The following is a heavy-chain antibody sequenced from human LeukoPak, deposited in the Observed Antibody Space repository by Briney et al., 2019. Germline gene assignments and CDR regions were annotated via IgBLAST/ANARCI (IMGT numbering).Heavy chain of an antibody. Sequence: PGGSLRLSCAASGFTFSSYSMNWVRQAPEKGLEWVSSISSSSSYIYYADSVKGRFTISRGNAKNSLYLQMNSLRAEDTAVYYCASTLINDWFDPWGQGTLVTVSS. J-gene: IGHJ5*02. CDR1: GFTFSSYS. D-gene: IGHD2-8*01. CDR2: ISSSSSYI. CDR3: ASTLINDWFDP. V-gene: IGHV3-21*01.